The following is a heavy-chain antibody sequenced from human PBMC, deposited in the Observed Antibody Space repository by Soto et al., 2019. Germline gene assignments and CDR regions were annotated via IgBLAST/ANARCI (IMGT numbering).Heavy chain of an antibody. V-gene: IGHV4-34*01. CDR3: ARGQERVVATH. J-gene: IGHJ4*02. Sequence: QVQLQQWGAGLLKPSETLSLNCAVNGGSLSGYYWSWIRQPPGKGLEWIGEIKDGGRTNYSPSLKLPATISSEPYNRQSPPRLSSLTAADPGVYYGARGQERVVATHWDQGTLVTVSS. CDR2: IKDGGRT. D-gene: IGHD5-12*01. CDR1: GGSLSGYY.